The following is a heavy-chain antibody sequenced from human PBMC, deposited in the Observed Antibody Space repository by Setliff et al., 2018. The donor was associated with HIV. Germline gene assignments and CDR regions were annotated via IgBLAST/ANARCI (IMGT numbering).Heavy chain of an antibody. CDR2: INPSSGGT. D-gene: IGHD6-19*01. CDR1: GYTFTNYY. J-gene: IGHJ6*02. Sequence: ASVKVSCKASGYTFTNYYMHWVRQAPGQGLEWMGVINPSSGGTHYAQKFQGRVTMARDTSTTTVYMDLSSLRSDDTAVYYCARALGSGWYYYYYYGMDVWGQGTTVTVSS. CDR3: ARALGSGWYYYYYYGMDV. V-gene: IGHV1-46*01.